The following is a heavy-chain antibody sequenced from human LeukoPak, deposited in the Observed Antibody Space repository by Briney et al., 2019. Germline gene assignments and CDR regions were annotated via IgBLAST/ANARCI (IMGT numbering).Heavy chain of an antibody. V-gene: IGHV1-24*01. CDR1: GNTLTDLS. D-gene: IGHD2-15*01. CDR2: FDPEDAEI. CDR3: AAEGQWSLVHYFNS. Sequence: ASVKVSCKVSGNTLTDLSIHWVRQAPGKGLDWMGGFDPEDAEIIYAEKFQDRVTMTEDPSTDTAYLELSSLRSEDTAVYYCAAEGQWSLVHYFNSWGQGTLVTVSS. J-gene: IGHJ4*02.